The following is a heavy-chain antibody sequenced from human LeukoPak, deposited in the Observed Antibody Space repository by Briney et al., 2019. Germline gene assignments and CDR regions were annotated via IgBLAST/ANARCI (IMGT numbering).Heavy chain of an antibody. CDR3: ARNVAPTLESYGVDGGGYYFDY. J-gene: IGHJ4*02. CDR1: GGSISSSTYY. V-gene: IGHV4-39*07. D-gene: IGHD4-17*01. Sequence: SETLSLTCTVSGGSISSSTYYWGWIRQPPGTGLEWIGSIYYSGSTYYNPSLKSRVTISVDTSKNQFSLKLSSVTAADTAVYYCARNVAPTLESYGVDGGGYYFDYWGQGTLVTVSS. CDR2: IYYSGST.